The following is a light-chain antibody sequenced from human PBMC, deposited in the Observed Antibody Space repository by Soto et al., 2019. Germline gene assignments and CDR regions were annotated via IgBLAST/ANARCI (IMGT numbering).Light chain of an antibody. CDR2: EVS. Sequence: QSALTQPASVSGSPGQSITISCSGISPDFGVSWYQHFPGKAPKPLIFEVSNRPSGVSTRFSGSKSGNMAFLTFSGLQSEDEGLYNCSSYSSTTTLFGGGTKLTVL. CDR3: SSYSSTTTL. J-gene: IGLJ2*01. CDR1: SPDFGV. V-gene: IGLV2-14*01.